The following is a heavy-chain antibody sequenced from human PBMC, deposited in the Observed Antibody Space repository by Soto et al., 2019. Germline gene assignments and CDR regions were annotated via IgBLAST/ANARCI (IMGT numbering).Heavy chain of an antibody. Sequence: SVKVSCKASGGTFSSYAISWVRQAPGQGLEWMGGIIPIFGTANYAQKFQGRVTITADESTSTAYMELSSLRSEDTAVYYCARDPPHCSGGSCYYWFDTWGQGTLVTVSS. J-gene: IGHJ5*02. D-gene: IGHD2-15*01. CDR3: ARDPPHCSGGSCYYWFDT. CDR1: GGTFSSYA. CDR2: IIPIFGTA. V-gene: IGHV1-69*13.